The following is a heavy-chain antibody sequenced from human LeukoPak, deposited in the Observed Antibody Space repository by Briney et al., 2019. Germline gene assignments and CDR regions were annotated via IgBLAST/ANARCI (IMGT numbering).Heavy chain of an antibody. D-gene: IGHD1-14*01. CDR3: ARHQHNRDHGY. CDR1: GGSISSSTFY. J-gene: IGHJ4*02. CDR2: IHYSGTT. V-gene: IGHV4-39*01. Sequence: ISTVSGGSISSSTFYWDWVRQPPGKGLEWIGSIHYSGTTYYSPSLKSRVTISADTSKNQFSLKLSSVTAADTAVYYCARHQHNRDHGYWGQGILVTVSS.